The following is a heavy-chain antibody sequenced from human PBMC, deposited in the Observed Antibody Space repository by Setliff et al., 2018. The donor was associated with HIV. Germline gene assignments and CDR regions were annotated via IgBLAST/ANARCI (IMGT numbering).Heavy chain of an antibody. CDR3: AKDWRRPFVVLP. CDR2: ISSSGDKT. Sequence: GGSLRLSCAASGFTFSDPAMSWVRQAPGKGLEWVSAISSSGDKTYYADSVKGRFAISRDNAKNMLYLQMSSLRAEDTALYYCAKDWRRPFVVLPWGQGIQVTVS. D-gene: IGHD2-2*01. CDR1: GFTFSDPA. J-gene: IGHJ4*02. V-gene: IGHV3-23*01.